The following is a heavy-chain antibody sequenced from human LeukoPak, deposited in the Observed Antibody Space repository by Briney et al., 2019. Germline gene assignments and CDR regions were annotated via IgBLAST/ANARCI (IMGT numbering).Heavy chain of an antibody. CDR1: GFTFSGYT. CDR3: ARDGGKRITIFGVAIDAFDI. Sequence: GESLRLSCAASGFTFSGYTMNWVRQAPGKGLEWVSSISRSSSYIYYADSVKGRLTISRDNAKNSLYLQMNSLRAEDTAVYYCARDGGKRITIFGVAIDAFDIWGQGTMVTVSS. D-gene: IGHD3-3*01. CDR2: ISRSSSYI. J-gene: IGHJ3*02. V-gene: IGHV3-21*01.